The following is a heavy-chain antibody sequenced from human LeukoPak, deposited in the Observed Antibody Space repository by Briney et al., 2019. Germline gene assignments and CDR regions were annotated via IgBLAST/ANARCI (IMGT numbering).Heavy chain of an antibody. CDR1: GLTGSHNY. J-gene: IGHJ6*02. CDR3: ARALGYCSSTSCRSYYYYGMDV. D-gene: IGHD2-2*01. V-gene: IGHV3-53*01. Sequence: GGSLRLSCAASGLTGSHNYVSWVRQAPGKGLEWVSVIYSGGSTYYADSVKGRFTISRDNSKNTLYLQMNSLRAEDTAVYYCARALGYCSSTSCRSYYYYGMDVWGQGTTVTVSS. CDR2: IYSGGST.